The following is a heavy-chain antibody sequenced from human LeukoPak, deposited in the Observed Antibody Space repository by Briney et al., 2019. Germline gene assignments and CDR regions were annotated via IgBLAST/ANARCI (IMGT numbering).Heavy chain of an antibody. CDR1: GFTFDDYA. D-gene: IGHD6-13*01. CDR2: ISWNSLFI. CDR3: AKAPHSGTEWYFDL. V-gene: IGHV3-9*01. J-gene: IGHJ2*01. Sequence: GGSLRLSCAASGFTFDDYAMHWVRQAPGKGLEWVSSISWNSLFIGYADSVKGRFTISRDNAKNSLYLQLYSLRPEDTAFYYCAKAPHSGTEWYFDLWGRGTLVTVSS.